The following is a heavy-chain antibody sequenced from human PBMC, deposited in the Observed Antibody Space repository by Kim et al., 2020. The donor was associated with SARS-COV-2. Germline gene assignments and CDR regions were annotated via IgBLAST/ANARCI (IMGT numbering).Heavy chain of an antibody. Sequence: GGSLRLSCAASGFTFSSYGMHWVRQAPGKGLEWVAVISYDGSNKYYADSVKGRFTISRDNSKNTLYLQMNSLRAEDTAVYYCAKDGSIVGLYYFDYWGQGTLVTVSS. CDR1: GFTFSSYG. CDR3: AKDGSIVGLYYFDY. D-gene: IGHD1-26*01. CDR2: ISYDGSNK. J-gene: IGHJ4*02. V-gene: IGHV3-30*18.